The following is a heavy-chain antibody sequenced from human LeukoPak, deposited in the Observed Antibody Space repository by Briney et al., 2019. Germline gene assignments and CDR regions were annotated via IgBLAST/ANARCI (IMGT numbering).Heavy chain of an antibody. J-gene: IGHJ6*03. CDR1: GGPISNYY. CDR3: ASFPRQFGIFMDV. CDR2: IYTSGSN. D-gene: IGHD3-10*01. Sequence: PSETLSLTYTVSGGPISNYYWSWIRQPAGKGLEWIGHIYTSGSNKYNSSLQSRVTISVATSKNQFSLSLRSVTAADTAVYSCASFPRQFGIFMDVWGKGTKVNVYS. V-gene: IGHV4-4*07.